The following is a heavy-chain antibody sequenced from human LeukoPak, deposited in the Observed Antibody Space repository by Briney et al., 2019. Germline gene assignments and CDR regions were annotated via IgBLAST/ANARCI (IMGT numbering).Heavy chain of an antibody. D-gene: IGHD3-16*02. CDR1: TYMFNNYW. J-gene: IGHJ4*02. CDR2: IKSDGSEK. V-gene: IGHV3-7*01. Sequence: RPGGSLRLSCAGSTYMFNNYWMTWVRQAPGKGLEWVANIKSDGSEKYFVDSVEGRFTIARDNAKKSLYLQMNSLRPEDTAVYYCTGGQPIVSWGQGTPVTVSS. CDR3: TGGQPIVS.